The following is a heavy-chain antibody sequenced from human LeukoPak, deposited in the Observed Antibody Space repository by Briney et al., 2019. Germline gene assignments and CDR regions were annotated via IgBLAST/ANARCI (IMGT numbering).Heavy chain of an antibody. CDR2: IDWDDDK. J-gene: IGHJ4*02. CDR1: GFSLITREEC. D-gene: IGHD3-10*01. CDR3: ARTTRGAGAYYFDY. Sequence: SGPALVKPTQTLTLTCTYSGFSLITREECVSWVRQPPGKALEWLALIDWDDDKYHSASLKTRLTISKDSSKNQVILTVTNLDPVDTATYYCARTTRGAGAYYFDYWGQGILVTVSS. V-gene: IGHV2-70*18.